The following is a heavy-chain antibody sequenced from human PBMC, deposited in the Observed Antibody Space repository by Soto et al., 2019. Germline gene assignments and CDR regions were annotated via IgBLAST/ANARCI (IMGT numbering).Heavy chain of an antibody. CDR1: GGSITSTIDY. CDR2: IYYDGST. V-gene: IGHV4-39*01. J-gene: IGHJ5*01. D-gene: IGHD2-2*03. Sequence: ETRSLTGSVSGGSITSTIDYGGWIRQSPGKGLEWIGNIYYDGSTFYNPSLKSRVTLSVDTSKRQISLGVSSVTPADTAAYYCARTGRDGWINWLDSWGHGTLVTVSS. CDR3: ARTGRDGWINWLDS.